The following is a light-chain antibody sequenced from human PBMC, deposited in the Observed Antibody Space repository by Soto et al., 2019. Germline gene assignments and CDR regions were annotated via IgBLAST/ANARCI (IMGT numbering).Light chain of an antibody. CDR1: QSVSSN. Sequence: EIVMTQSPATLSVSPGERATLSCRASQSVSSNLAWYQQKPGHAPRLLIYGASTRATGIPARFSGRGSGTEFTLTISSLQSEDFAVYYCQQYNNWPLYTFGQGTKLEIK. CDR3: QQYNNWPLYT. CDR2: GAS. V-gene: IGKV3-15*01. J-gene: IGKJ2*01.